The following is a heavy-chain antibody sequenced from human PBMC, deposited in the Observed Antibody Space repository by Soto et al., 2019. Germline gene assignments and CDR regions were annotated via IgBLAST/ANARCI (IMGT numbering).Heavy chain of an antibody. J-gene: IGHJ6*02. CDR2: IGTSGTPT. D-gene: IGHD2-21*01. CDR1: GFTFRDYA. V-gene: IGHV3-23*01. Sequence: GGSLRLSCIASGFTFRDYAMAWVRQAPGEDLEWVSAIGTSGTPTLYADSVKSRFSISRDDSRNTVSLQMNSLGVEDTATYYCTRILWSSRRDALDIWGQGTTVTVSS. CDR3: TRILWSSRRDALDI.